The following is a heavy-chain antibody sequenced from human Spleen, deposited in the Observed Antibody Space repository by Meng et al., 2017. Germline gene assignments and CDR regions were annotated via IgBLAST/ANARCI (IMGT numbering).Heavy chain of an antibody. CDR3: ARDLWELRYKAPFDP. D-gene: IGHD3-16*01. CDR2: VYYSGIT. J-gene: IGHJ5*02. CDR1: GGAISSGRYY. Sequence: QVQLQGSGHGLVKPSETLSLSCAASGGAISSGRYYWNWIRQPPGKGLEWIGSVYYSGITYYNPSLESRVTISVDTSKNQFSLKLSSVTAADTAVYYCARDLWELRYKAPFDPWGQGILVTVSS. V-gene: IGHV4-39*07.